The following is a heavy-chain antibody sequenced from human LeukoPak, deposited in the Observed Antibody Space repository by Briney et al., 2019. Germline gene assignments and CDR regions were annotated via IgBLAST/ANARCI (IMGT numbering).Heavy chain of an antibody. CDR3: AKDNHRGVLLWPIDY. CDR2: IWYDGSNE. CDR1: GFTFSSYG. D-gene: IGHD3-10*01. J-gene: IGHJ4*02. V-gene: IGHV3-33*06. Sequence: QPGTSLRLSCAASGFTFSSYGMHWVRQAPGKGLEWVAVIWYDGSNEYYADSVKGRFTISRDNSKNTLYLQMNSLRAEDTAVYYCAKDNHRGVLLWPIDYWGQGTLVTVSS.